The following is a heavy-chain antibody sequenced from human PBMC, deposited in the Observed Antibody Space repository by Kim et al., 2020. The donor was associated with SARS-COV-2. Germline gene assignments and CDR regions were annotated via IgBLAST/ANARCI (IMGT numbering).Heavy chain of an antibody. Sequence: STYYADSVKGRLTISRDNTKNTLYLKMNSLRAEDTAVYYCARAYGDYYFDYWGQGTLVTVSS. CDR3: ARAYGDYYFDY. V-gene: IGHV3-53*01. D-gene: IGHD4-17*01. J-gene: IGHJ4*02. CDR2: ST.